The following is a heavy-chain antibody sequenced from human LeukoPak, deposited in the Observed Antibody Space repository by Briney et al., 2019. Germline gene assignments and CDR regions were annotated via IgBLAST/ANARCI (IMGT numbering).Heavy chain of an antibody. J-gene: IGHJ4*02. Sequence: GESLKISCKGSGSRFTSYWIGWVRQMPGKGLEWMGIIYPGDSDTRYSPSFQGQVTISADKSISTAYLQWSSLKASDTAMYYCARQQPYSGYVLAKVDYFDYWGQGTLVTVSS. V-gene: IGHV5-51*01. CDR3: ARQQPYSGYVLAKVDYFDY. CDR1: GSRFTSYW. CDR2: IYPGDSDT. D-gene: IGHD5-12*01.